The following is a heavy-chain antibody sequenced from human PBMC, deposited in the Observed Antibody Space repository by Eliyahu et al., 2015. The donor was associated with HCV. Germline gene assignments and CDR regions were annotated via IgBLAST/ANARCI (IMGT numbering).Heavy chain of an antibody. D-gene: IGHD1-26*01. J-gene: IGHJ4*02. V-gene: IGHV3-43*02. CDR2: ISGDGGST. Sequence: EVQLVESGGGVVQPGGSLRLSCAASGFTFDDYAMHWVRQAPGKGLEWVSLISGDGGSTYYADSVKGRFTISRDNSKNSLYLQMNSLRTEDTALYYCAKDIRWAGGSYYDYWGQGTLVTVSS. CDR3: AKDIRWAGGSYYDY. CDR1: GFTFDDYA.